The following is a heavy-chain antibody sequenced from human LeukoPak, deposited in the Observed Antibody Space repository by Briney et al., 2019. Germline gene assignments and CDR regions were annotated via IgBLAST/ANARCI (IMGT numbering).Heavy chain of an antibody. V-gene: IGHV4-4*02. CDR2: IYHSGST. Sequence: PSETLSLTCAVSGGSISSSNWWSWVRQPPGKGPEWIGEIYHSGSTNYNPSLKSRVTISVDTSKNQFSLKLSSVTAADTAVYYCARAGFWSGYNWFDPWGQGTLVTVSS. D-gene: IGHD3-3*01. J-gene: IGHJ5*02. CDR3: ARAGFWSGYNWFDP. CDR1: GGSISSSNW.